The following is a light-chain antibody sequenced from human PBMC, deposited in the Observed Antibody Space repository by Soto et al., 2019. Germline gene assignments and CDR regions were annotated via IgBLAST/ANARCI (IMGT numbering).Light chain of an antibody. CDR1: QTIKTY. CDR2: DAS. J-gene: IGKJ5*01. CDR3: QHGSDWTRIT. Sequence: EIVLTQFPATLSLSPGERATLSCRASQTIKTYLAWYQQKPSQAPRLLISDASNRATGVPARFSGSGSGTDFSLTINNLVPEDCAVYFCQHGSDWTRITFGQGTRLEIK. V-gene: IGKV3-11*01.